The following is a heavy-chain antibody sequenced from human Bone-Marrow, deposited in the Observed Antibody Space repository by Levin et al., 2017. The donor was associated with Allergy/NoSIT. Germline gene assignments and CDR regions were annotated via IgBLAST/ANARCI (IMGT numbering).Heavy chain of an antibody. CDR3: AKGRGSSFVVYDSSGYWAMDV. V-gene: IGHV3-30*18. CDR2: ISYDGSNK. CDR1: GFTFSSYG. J-gene: IGHJ6*02. Sequence: SCAASGFTFSSYGMHWVRQAPGKGLEWVAVISYDGSNKYYADSVKGRFTISRDNSKNTLYLQMNSLRAEDTAVYYCAKGRGSSFVVYDSSGYWAMDVWGQGTTVTVSS. D-gene: IGHD3-22*01.